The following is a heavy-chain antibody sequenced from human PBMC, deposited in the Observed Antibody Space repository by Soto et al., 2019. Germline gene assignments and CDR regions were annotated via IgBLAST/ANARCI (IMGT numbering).Heavy chain of an antibody. CDR2: IYAGGNT. V-gene: IGHV3-53*01. CDR3: ARVTTFYDILTSSYALNYFDY. CDR1: GFSVTSNY. D-gene: IGHD3-9*01. Sequence: GESLKISCAASGFSVTSNYMTWVRQAPGKGLECVSVIYAGGNTYYPDSVKGRFTISSDNSKNTLFLQMNNLRAEDTAVYYCARVTTFYDILTSSYALNYFDYWGQGTRVTVSS. J-gene: IGHJ4*02.